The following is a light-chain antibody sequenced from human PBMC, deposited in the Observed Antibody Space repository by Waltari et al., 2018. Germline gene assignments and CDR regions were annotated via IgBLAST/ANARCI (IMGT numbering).Light chain of an antibody. J-gene: IGKJ5*01. CDR1: QSVSSN. CDR2: GAS. CDR3: QQYNNWPRGT. V-gene: IGKV3-15*01. Sequence: DIVMTQSPATLSVSPGERATLSCRASQSVSSNLAWYQQKPGQAPRLLIYGASTRATGIPARFSGSGSGTEFTLTISILQSEDFAVYYGQQYNNWPRGTFGQGTRLEIK.